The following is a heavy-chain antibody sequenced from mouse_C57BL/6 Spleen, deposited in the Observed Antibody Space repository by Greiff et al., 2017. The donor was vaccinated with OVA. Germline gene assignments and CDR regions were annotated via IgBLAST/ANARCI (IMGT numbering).Heavy chain of an antibody. CDR2: IDPSDSYT. CDR3: ARLGELGRAMDY. Sequence: VQLKQPGAELVKPGASVKLSCKASGYTFTSYWMQWVKQRPGQGLEWIGEIDPSDSYTNYNQKFKGKATLTVDTSSSTAYMQLSSLTSEDSAVYYCARLGELGRAMDYWGQGTSVTVSS. CDR1: GYTFTSYW. V-gene: IGHV1-50*01. D-gene: IGHD4-1*01. J-gene: IGHJ4*01.